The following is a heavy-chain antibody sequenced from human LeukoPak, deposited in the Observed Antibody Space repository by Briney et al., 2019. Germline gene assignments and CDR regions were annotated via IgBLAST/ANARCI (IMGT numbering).Heavy chain of an antibody. J-gene: IGHJ4*02. CDR1: GFTFSSYG. D-gene: IGHD6-13*01. CDR3: ARDSNIAAAAYYFDY. Sequence: GGSLRLSCAASGFTFSSYGMHWVRQAPGKGLEWVAVIWYDGTNKYYADSVKGRSTISRDNSKNTLYLQMSSLRVEDTAVFYCARDSNIAAAAYYFDYWGQGTLVTVSS. V-gene: IGHV3-33*01. CDR2: IWYDGTNK.